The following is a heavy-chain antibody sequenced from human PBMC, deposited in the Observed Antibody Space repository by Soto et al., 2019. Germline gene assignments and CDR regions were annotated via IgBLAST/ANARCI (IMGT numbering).Heavy chain of an antibody. J-gene: IGHJ4*02. V-gene: IGHV1-18*01. Sequence: QVHLVQSGAEVKKPGASVKVSCQGSGYAFTTYGITWVRQAPGQGLEWMGWISAHNGNTNHAQKLQGRVTVTSDTSTSTAYMELRSLRYDDTAVYYCARGRYGDYWGQGTLVTVSS. CDR3: ARGRYGDY. D-gene: IGHD1-1*01. CDR2: ISAHNGNT. CDR1: GYAFTTYG.